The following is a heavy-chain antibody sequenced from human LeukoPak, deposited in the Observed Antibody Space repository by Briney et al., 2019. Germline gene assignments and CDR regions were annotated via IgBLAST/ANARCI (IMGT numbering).Heavy chain of an antibody. D-gene: IGHD1-26*01. V-gene: IGHV3-48*04. CDR3: ARVSRELPSFYFDY. J-gene: IGHJ4*02. Sequence: GGSLRLSCAASGFTFSSYSMNWVRQAPGKGLEWVSYISSSSSTIYYADSVKGRFTISRDNAKNSLYLQMNGLRAEDTAVYYCARVSRELPSFYFDYWGQGTLVTVSS. CDR2: ISSSSSTI. CDR1: GFTFSSYS.